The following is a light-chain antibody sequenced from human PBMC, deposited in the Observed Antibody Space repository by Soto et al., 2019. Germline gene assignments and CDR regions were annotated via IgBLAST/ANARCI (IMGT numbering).Light chain of an antibody. CDR3: AAWDDSLNGLYV. V-gene: IGLV1-44*01. Sequence: QSVLTQPPSASGTPGQRVTISCSGSSSNIGSNSVNWYQQLPGTAPRLLIFSNNQRPSGVPDRFSGSKSGTSASLAISGLQSEDEADYYCAAWDDSLNGLYVFATGTKVTVL. CDR2: SNN. CDR1: SSNIGSNS. J-gene: IGLJ1*01.